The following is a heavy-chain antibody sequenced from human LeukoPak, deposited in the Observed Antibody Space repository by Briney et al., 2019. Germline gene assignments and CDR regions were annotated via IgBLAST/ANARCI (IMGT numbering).Heavy chain of an antibody. V-gene: IGHV3-74*01. CDR2: IDNYGRTT. CDR3: ARDYKYAFDN. Sequence: GGSLRLSCAASGYSFSSYWMHWVRQVPGKGLVWVSRIDNYGRTTDYADSVKGRFTISGDKAKNSLYLQMNSLRVEDTAVYYCARDYKYAFDNWGQGTLVTVSS. D-gene: IGHD5-24*01. CDR1: GYSFSSYW. J-gene: IGHJ4*02.